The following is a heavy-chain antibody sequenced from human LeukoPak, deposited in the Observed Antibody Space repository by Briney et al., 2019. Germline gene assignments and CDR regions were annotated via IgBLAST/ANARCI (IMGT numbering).Heavy chain of an antibody. Sequence: ASVKVSCKASGYTFTGYYMHWVRQAPGQGLEWMGWINPNSGGTNYAQKFQGRVTMTRDTSISTAYMELSRLRSDDTAVYYCARICRQQLVRGWLDPWGQGTLVTVSS. V-gene: IGHV1-2*02. CDR1: GYTFTGYY. D-gene: IGHD6-13*01. CDR2: INPNSGGT. J-gene: IGHJ5*02. CDR3: ARICRQQLVRGWLDP.